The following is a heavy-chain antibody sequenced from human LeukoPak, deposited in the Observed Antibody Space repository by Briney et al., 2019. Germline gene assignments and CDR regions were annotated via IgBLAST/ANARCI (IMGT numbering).Heavy chain of an antibody. D-gene: IGHD2-2*01. CDR3: AREIVVVPSAMGFDP. Sequence: ASVKVSCKASGYTFTTYYIHWVRQAPGQGLEWMGVINPSGGSTSFAQKFQARLTMTRDTSTSTVYMELSGLSSEDTAVYYCAREIVVVPSAMGFDPWGQGTLVTVSS. J-gene: IGHJ5*02. CDR2: INPSGGST. CDR1: GYTFTTYY. V-gene: IGHV1-46*01.